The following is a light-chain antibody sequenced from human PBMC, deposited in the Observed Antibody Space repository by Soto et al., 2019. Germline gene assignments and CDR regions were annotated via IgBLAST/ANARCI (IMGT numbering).Light chain of an antibody. Sequence: SYELTQPPSVSVSTGQTASNTCSGDKLGDKYACWYQQKPGQSPVLVIYQHNKRPSGIPDRFSGSNSGNTATLTISGTQAMDEADYYCQAWDSSTDVVFGGGTQLTVL. CDR2: QHN. CDR3: QAWDSSTDVV. V-gene: IGLV3-1*01. J-gene: IGLJ2*01. CDR1: KLGDKY.